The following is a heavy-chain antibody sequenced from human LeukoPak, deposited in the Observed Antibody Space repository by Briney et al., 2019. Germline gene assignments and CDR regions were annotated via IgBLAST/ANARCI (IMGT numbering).Heavy chain of an antibody. CDR3: AKDLATKYTLDY. CDR2: ISYDGSDK. D-gene: IGHD6-6*01. V-gene: IGHV3-30*18. Sequence: PGGSLRLSCAASGFTFRGYGIHWVRQAPGKGLEWVALISYDGSDKFFADSVRGRFTISRDNSKNTLYLQMNSLRAEDTAVYYCAKDLATKYTLDYWGQGTLVTVSS. CDR1: GFTFRGYG. J-gene: IGHJ4*02.